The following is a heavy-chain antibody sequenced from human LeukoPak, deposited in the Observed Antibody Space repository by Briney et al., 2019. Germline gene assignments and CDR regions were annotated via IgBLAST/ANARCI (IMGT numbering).Heavy chain of an antibody. CDR2: IGGGGTT. V-gene: IGHV3-23*01. D-gene: IGHD2-2*01. CDR1: GLTFSTYA. Sequence: GGSLRLSCAASGLTFSTYAMRWIRQAPGKGLEWVSSIGGGGTTSYADSVKGRFTISRDLSKNTLYLQMDSLRAEDTAVYFCAKQSAGSSTWYSLHFDYWGQGTLVTVSS. CDR3: AKQSAGSSTWYSLHFDY. J-gene: IGHJ4*02.